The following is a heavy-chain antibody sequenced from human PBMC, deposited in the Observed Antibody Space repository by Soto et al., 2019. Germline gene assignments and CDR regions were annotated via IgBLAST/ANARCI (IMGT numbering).Heavy chain of an antibody. CDR1: GFTFSDYW. CDR2: INEGVEVDGVIT. Sequence: PGGSLRLSCAASGFTFSDYWMHWVRQAPGKGLVWVARINEGVEVDGVITSYADAVKGRFTISRDNARNTLYLQMNSLRDEDTALYYCARDNNWSYDYWGQGTVVTVSS. D-gene: IGHD1-1*01. V-gene: IGHV3-74*01. J-gene: IGHJ4*02. CDR3: ARDNNWSYDY.